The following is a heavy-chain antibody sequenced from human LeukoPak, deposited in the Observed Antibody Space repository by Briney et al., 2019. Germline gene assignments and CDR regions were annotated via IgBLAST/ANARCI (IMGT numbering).Heavy chain of an antibody. CDR2: ISSTSTYI. CDR3: TRDLSFGHPGGFDY. J-gene: IGHJ4*02. D-gene: IGHD3-16*01. CDR1: GFTFSRYS. V-gene: IGHV3-21*01. Sequence: GGSLRLSWAASGFTFSRYSMNWVRQAPGKGLEWVSTISSTSTYIYYADSVEGRFTISRDNAKNSVFLQMNSLTVDDTAVYCTRDLSFGHPGGFDYWGQGSLVTVSS.